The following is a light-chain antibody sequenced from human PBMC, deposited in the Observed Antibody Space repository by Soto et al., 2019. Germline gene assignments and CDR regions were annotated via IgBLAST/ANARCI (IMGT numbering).Light chain of an antibody. CDR2: INSDGSH. J-gene: IGLJ2*01. Sequence: QPVLTQSPSASASLGASVKLTCTLSSGHSSYAIAWHQQQPEKGPRYLMKINSDGSHSKGDGIPDRFSGSSSGAERYLSISSLQSEDEADYYCQTWGSGTVVFGGRTKLTVL. CDR1: SGHSSYA. V-gene: IGLV4-69*01. CDR3: QTWGSGTVV.